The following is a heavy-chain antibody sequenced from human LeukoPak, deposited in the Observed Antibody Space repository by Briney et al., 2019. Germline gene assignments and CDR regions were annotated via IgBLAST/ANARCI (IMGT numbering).Heavy chain of an antibody. CDR1: GFTFSHYW. D-gene: IGHD3-10*01. J-gene: IGHJ5*02. Sequence: GGSLRPSCAPSGFTFSHYWMSWVRQAPGKGLEWVANIKEDGSEKYYVDSVKGRFTISRDNAKNSLSLQMNSLRAEDTAVYYCARPLMYYYGSETYFWFDPWGQGTLVTVSS. V-gene: IGHV3-7*01. CDR2: IKEDGSEK. CDR3: ARPLMYYYGSETYFWFDP.